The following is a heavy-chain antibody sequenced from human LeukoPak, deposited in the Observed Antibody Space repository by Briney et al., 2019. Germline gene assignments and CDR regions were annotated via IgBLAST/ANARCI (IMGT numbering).Heavy chain of an antibody. D-gene: IGHD6-13*01. J-gene: IGHJ4*02. Sequence: GGSLRLSCAASGFTFSDYYMSWIRQAPGKGLEWVSYISSSGSTIYYADSVKGRFIISRDNAKNSLYLQMNSLRAEDTAVYYCARASSSWFGARGVTDYWGQGTLVTVSS. CDR1: GFTFSDYY. CDR3: ARASSSWFGARGVTDY. V-gene: IGHV3-11*01. CDR2: ISSSGSTI.